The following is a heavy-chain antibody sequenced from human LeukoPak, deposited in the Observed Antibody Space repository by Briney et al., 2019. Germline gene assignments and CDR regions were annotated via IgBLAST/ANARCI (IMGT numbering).Heavy chain of an antibody. J-gene: IGHJ5*02. V-gene: IGHV4-59*01. Sequence: KPSETLSLTCTVSGGSISSYYWSWIRQPPGKGLEWIGYIYYSGSTNYNPSLKSRVTISVDTSKNLFSLKLSSVTAADTAVYYCARDAVMWGFDPWGQGTLVAVSS. CDR3: ARDAVMWGFDP. CDR2: IYYSGST. D-gene: IGHD3-16*01. CDR1: GGSISSYY.